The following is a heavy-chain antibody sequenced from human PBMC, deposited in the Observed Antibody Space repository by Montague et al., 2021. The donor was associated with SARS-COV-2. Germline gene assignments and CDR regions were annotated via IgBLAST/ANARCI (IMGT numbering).Heavy chain of an antibody. CDR2: IHYSGIT. D-gene: IGHD3-10*01. CDR3: ARVGAYGYGFRLAAFDY. Sequence: SETLSLTCTVSGGSISSYYWSWIRQPPGKGLEWIGYIHYSGITNYNPSLKSRVTISVDTSKKQFSLNLSSVTAADTAVYYCARVGAYGYGFRLAAFDYWGQGTLVTVSS. J-gene: IGHJ4*02. CDR1: GGSISSYY. V-gene: IGHV4-59*01.